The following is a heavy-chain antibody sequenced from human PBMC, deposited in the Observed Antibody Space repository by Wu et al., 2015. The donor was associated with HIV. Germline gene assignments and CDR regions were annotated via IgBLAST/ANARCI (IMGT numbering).Heavy chain of an antibody. J-gene: IGHJ5*02. Sequence: QVQLVQSGAEVKKPGASVRVSCQASGYIFSNYDINWVRQAPGQGLEWMGWMNPDNGNTAFAQKFQGRVTMTRNTSISTAYMELRSLRFDDAAVYYCARGSTIFGVVTHNWFDPWGQGTLVTVSS. V-gene: IGHV1-8*01. CDR1: GYIFSNYD. CDR2: MNPDNGNT. D-gene: IGHD3-3*01. CDR3: ARGSTIFGVVTHNWFDP.